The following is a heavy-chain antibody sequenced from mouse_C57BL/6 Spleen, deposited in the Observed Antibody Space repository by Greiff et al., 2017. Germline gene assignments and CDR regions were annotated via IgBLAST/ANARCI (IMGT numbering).Heavy chain of an antibody. CDR2: IYPGDGDT. Sequence: VQRVESGPELVKPGASVKISCKASGYAFSSSWMNWVKQRPGKGLEWIGRIYPGDGDTNYNGKFKGKATLTADKSSSTAYMQLSSLTSEDSAVYFCARRYGSRAMDYWGQGTSVTVSS. J-gene: IGHJ4*01. CDR3: ARRYGSRAMDY. D-gene: IGHD1-1*01. V-gene: IGHV1-82*01. CDR1: GYAFSSSW.